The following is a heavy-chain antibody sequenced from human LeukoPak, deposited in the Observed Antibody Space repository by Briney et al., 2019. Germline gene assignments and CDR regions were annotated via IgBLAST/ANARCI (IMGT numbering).Heavy chain of an antibody. Sequence: PGGSLRLSCAASGFTFSSYAMHWVRQAPGKGLEWVAVISYDGSNKYYADSVKGRFTISRDNSKNTLYLQMNSLRAEDTAVYYCARVVGISPVAAFDIWGQGTMVTVSS. CDR3: ARVVGISPVAAFDI. CDR2: ISYDGSNK. D-gene: IGHD2/OR15-2a*01. J-gene: IGHJ3*02. V-gene: IGHV3-30-3*01. CDR1: GFTFSSYA.